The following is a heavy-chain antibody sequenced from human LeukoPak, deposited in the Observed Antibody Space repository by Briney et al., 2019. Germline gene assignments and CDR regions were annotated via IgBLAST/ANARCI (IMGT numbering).Heavy chain of an antibody. CDR3: AKDGSPRGVVVPAALDY. CDR2: ISGSDGST. CDR1: GFTFSSYA. Sequence: PGGSLRLSCAASGFTFSSYAMSWVRQAPGKGLEWVSAISGSDGSTYYADSVKGRFTISRDNSKNTLYLQMNSLRAEDTAVYYCAKDGSPRGVVVPAALDYWGQGTLVTVSS. V-gene: IGHV3-23*01. J-gene: IGHJ4*02. D-gene: IGHD2-2*01.